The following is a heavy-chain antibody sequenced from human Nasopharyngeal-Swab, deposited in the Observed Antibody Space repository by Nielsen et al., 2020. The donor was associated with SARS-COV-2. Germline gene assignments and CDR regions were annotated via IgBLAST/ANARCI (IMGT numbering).Heavy chain of an antibody. J-gene: IGHJ5*02. CDR1: GLTFSNHA. D-gene: IGHD6-19*01. CDR2: IFSGGRGT. CDR3: ARVGGSGWNREINWFDP. Sequence: GESLKISCAGSGLTFSNHAMTWVRQSPGKGLEWVAVIFSGGRGTKYADSVKDRFTISRDNAKNSLFLEMHSLRAEDTAVYHCARVGGSGWNREINWFDPWGQGTLVTVSS. V-gene: IGHV3-23*03.